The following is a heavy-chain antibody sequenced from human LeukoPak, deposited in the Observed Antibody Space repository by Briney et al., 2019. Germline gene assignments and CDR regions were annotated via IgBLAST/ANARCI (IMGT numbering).Heavy chain of an antibody. Sequence: SETLSLTCIVSGGSISSYYWTWIRQPPGKGLEWIGYINYSGRPNYNPSLKSRVTISVDMPKNQFSLKLSSVTAADTAIYYCARHSSDWYYFDYWGQGSLVTVSS. D-gene: IGHD6-19*01. J-gene: IGHJ4*02. V-gene: IGHV4-59*01. CDR2: INYSGRP. CDR1: GGSISSYY. CDR3: ARHSSDWYYFDY.